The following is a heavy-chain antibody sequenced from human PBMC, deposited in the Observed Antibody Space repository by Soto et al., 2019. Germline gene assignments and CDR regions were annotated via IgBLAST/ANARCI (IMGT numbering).Heavy chain of an antibody. D-gene: IGHD6-19*01. CDR2: FDPEDGET. J-gene: IGHJ3*02. Sequence: ASVKVPCTDSGYTLTELSMHWVRQAPGKGLEWMGGFDPEDGETIYAQKFQGRVTMTEDTSTDTAYMELSSLRSEDTAVYYCATVYSSGWPDAFDIWGQGTMVTVSS. CDR1: GYTLTELS. V-gene: IGHV1-24*01. CDR3: ATVYSSGWPDAFDI.